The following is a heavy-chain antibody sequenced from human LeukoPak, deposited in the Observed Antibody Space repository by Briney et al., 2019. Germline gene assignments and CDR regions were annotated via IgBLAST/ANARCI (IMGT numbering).Heavy chain of an antibody. Sequence: SETLSLTCDVSGVSIRSYWWSWVRKPAGKGLEWIGRIYTTGRTNFSPSFQSRAAMSIDMSTNQFSLTLSSVTAADTAVYYCARSGYTISAYHSDYWGQGALVTVSS. J-gene: IGHJ4*02. V-gene: IGHV4-4*07. D-gene: IGHD5-18*01. CDR2: IYTTGRT. CDR3: ARSGYTISAYHSDY. CDR1: GVSIRSYW.